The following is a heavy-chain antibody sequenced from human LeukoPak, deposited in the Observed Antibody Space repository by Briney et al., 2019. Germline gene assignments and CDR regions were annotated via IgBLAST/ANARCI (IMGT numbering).Heavy chain of an antibody. CDR3: ARRRRQWLRGGNWFDP. J-gene: IGHJ5*02. CDR1: GYSISSGYY. D-gene: IGHD6-19*01. V-gene: IGHV4-38-2*02. Sequence: SETLPLTCTVSGYSISSGYYWGWIRQPPGKGLEWIGSIYHSGSTYYNPSLKSRVTISVDTSKNQFSLKLSSVTAADTAVYYCARRRRQWLRGGNWFDPWGQGTLVTVSS. CDR2: IYHSGST.